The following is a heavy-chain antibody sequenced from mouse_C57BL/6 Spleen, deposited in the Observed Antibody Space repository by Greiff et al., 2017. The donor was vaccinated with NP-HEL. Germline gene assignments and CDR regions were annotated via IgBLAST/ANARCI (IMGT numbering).Heavy chain of an antibody. Sequence: VQLQHSGAELVRPGTSVKVSCKASGYAFTNYLIEWVKQRPGQGLEWIGVINPGSGGTNYNEKFKGKATLTADKSSSTAYMQLSSLTSEDSAVYFCARSYYYGSSYGFAYWGQGTLVTVSA. CDR3: ARSYYYGSSYGFAY. V-gene: IGHV1-54*01. J-gene: IGHJ3*01. D-gene: IGHD1-1*01. CDR1: GYAFTNYL. CDR2: INPGSGGT.